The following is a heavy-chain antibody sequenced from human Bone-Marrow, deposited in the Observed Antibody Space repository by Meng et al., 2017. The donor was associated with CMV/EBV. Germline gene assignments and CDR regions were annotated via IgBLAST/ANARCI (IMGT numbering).Heavy chain of an antibody. CDR3: ARDSMYSSGWNYYYYGMAV. CDR2: IYYSGST. V-gene: IGHV4-61*01. J-gene: IGHJ6*02. CDR1: GGSVSSGSYY. D-gene: IGHD6-19*01. Sequence: SETLSLTCTVSGGSVSSGSYYWSWIRQPPGKGLEWIGYIYYSGSTNYNPSLKSRVTISVDTSKNQFSLKLSSVTAADTAVYYCARDSMYSSGWNYYYYGMAVWGQGHTV.